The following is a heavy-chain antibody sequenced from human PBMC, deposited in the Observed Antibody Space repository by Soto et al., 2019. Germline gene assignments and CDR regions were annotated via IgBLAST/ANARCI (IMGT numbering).Heavy chain of an antibody. Sequence: QVQLQQWGAGLLKPSETLSITCAVFGGSVNSGNYYWSWIRQPPGKGLEWIGEMSHSGGTHFNQSLKSRVTISVDTSKNQFSLKMSSVTAADTALYYCARVERGTATTVVDAFDIWGPGTMVTVSS. CDR2: MSHSGGT. D-gene: IGHD1-1*01. V-gene: IGHV4-34*01. CDR1: GGSVNSGNYY. CDR3: ARVERGTATTVVDAFDI. J-gene: IGHJ3*02.